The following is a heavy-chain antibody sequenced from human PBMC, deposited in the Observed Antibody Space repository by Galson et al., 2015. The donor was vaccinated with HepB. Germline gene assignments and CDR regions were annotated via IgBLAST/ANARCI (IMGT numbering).Heavy chain of an antibody. CDR2: ISYDGSNK. CDR1: GFTFSSYG. CDR3: AKAPGNTAMVGGY. J-gene: IGHJ4*02. V-gene: IGHV3-30*18. Sequence: SLRLSCAASGFTFSSYGMHWVRQAPGKGLEWVAVISYDGSNKYYADSVKGRFTISRDNSKNTLYLQMNSLRAEDTAVYYCAKAPGNTAMVGGYWGQGTLVTVSS. D-gene: IGHD5-18*01.